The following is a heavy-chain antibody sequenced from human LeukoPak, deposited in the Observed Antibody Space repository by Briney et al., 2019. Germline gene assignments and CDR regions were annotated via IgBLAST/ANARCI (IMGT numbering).Heavy chain of an antibody. CDR3: ARLSHDSSGYYWEDYFDY. CDR2: IYTSGST. Sequence: NPSETLSLTCTVSGGSISSYYWSWIRQPAGKGLEWIGRIYTSGSTNYNPSLKSRVNMSVETCKKQFSLKRSSVTAADTAVYYCARLSHDSSGYYWEDYFDYWGQGTLVTVSS. J-gene: IGHJ4*02. V-gene: IGHV4-4*07. D-gene: IGHD3-22*01. CDR1: GGSISSYY.